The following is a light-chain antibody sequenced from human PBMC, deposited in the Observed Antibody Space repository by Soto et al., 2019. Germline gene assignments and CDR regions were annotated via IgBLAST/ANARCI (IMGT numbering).Light chain of an antibody. V-gene: IGKV3-20*01. Sequence: EIVLTQSSGTLSLSPGERATLSCRASQSVSSSYLAWYQQKPGQAPRLLIYGASSRATGIPDRFSGSGSGTDFTLTISRLEPEDFAVYYCQQYGSSPGTFGQGTRWIS. J-gene: IGKJ1*01. CDR1: QSVSSSY. CDR3: QQYGSSPGT. CDR2: GAS.